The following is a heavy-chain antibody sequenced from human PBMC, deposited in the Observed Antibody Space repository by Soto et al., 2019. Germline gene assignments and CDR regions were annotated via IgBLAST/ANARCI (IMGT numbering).Heavy chain of an antibody. CDR1: GGSISSGGYY. Sequence: SETLSLTCTVSGGSISSGGYYWSWIRQHPGKGLEWIGYIYYSGSTYYNPSLKSRVTISVDTSKNQFSLKLSSVTAADTAVYYCARTTRYSSSLYVWGKGTTVTVSS. V-gene: IGHV4-31*03. D-gene: IGHD6-6*01. J-gene: IGHJ6*04. CDR3: ARTTRYSSSLYV. CDR2: IYYSGST.